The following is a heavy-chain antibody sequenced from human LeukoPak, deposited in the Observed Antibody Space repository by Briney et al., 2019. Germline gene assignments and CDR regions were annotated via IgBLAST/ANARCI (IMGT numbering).Heavy chain of an antibody. J-gene: IGHJ6*02. D-gene: IGHD3-16*01. Sequence: GGSLRLSCAASGFTFGSYWMNWARQAPGKGLEWVASINHNGNVNYYVDSVKGRFTISRDNAKNSLYLQMSNLRAEDTAVYFCARGGGLDVWGQGATVTVSS. CDR2: INHNGNVN. CDR1: GFTFGSYW. V-gene: IGHV3-7*03. CDR3: ARGGGLDV.